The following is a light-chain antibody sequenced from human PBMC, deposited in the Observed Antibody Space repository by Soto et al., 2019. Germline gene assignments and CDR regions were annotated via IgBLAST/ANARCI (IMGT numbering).Light chain of an antibody. CDR3: QQDKYWPPT. CDR2: GAS. V-gene: IGKV3-15*01. CDR1: QSVSTT. Sequence: DMVPTQSPASLSVSPWQRASLSCRASQSVSTTVAWYHQKPGQAPRLLVYGASTRATGIPARFSGSGAGTDFTLTITSLQSEDFGVYFCQQDKYWPPTFGQGTKVDIK. J-gene: IGKJ1*01.